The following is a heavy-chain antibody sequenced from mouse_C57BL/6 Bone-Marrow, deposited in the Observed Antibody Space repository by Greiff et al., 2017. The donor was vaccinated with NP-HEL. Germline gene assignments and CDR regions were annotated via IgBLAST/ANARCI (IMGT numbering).Heavy chain of an antibody. CDR1: GYTFTSYW. J-gene: IGHJ3*01. CDR2: IDPSDSYT. D-gene: IGHD2-4*01. CDR3: AGARIYYDYGFAY. Sequence: VQLQQPGAELVKPGASVKLSCKASGYTFTSYWMQWVKQRPGQGLEWIGEIDPSDSYTNYNQKFKGKATLTVDTSSSTAYMQLSSLTSEDSAVYYCAGARIYYDYGFAYWGQGTLVTVSA. V-gene: IGHV1-50*01.